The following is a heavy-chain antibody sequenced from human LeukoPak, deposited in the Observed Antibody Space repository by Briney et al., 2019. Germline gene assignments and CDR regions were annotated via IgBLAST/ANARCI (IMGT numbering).Heavy chain of an antibody. J-gene: IGHJ5*02. D-gene: IGHD1-20*01. CDR2: TYYRSKWNN. V-gene: IGHV6-1*01. Sequence: SQTLSLTCAIYGDSVSSNSAAWNWIRQSPSRGLQWLGRTYYRSKWNNDYAVSVKSRITINPDTSKNQFSLQLNSVTPEDTAVYYCARVSVSLFNWFDPWGQGTLVTVSS. CDR3: ARVSVSLFNWFDP. CDR1: GDSVSSNSAA.